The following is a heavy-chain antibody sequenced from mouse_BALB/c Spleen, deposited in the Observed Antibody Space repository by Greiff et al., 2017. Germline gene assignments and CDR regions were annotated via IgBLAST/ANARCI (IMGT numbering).Heavy chain of an antibody. D-gene: IGHD1-1*01. V-gene: IGHV5-4*02. J-gene: IGHJ2*01. Sequence: EVKLVESGGGLVKPGGSLKLSCAASGFTFSDYYMYWVRQTPEKRLEWVATISDGGSYTYYPDSVKGRFTISRDNAKNNLYLQMSSLKSEDTAMYYCARGGITTVVEGDYFDYWGQGTTLTVSS. CDR3: ARGGITTVVEGDYFDY. CDR2: ISDGGSYT. CDR1: GFTFSDYY.